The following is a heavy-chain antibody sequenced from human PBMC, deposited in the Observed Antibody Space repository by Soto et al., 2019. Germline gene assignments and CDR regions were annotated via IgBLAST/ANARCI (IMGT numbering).Heavy chain of an antibody. Sequence: QVQLQESGPGLVKPSETLSLTCTVSGDSVSSDNYYWTWIRQPPGKGLEWIGYFYSSGSTNYNPSLKSRVTISLDTSSNQFSLKLTSVTAADTAVYYCARDIRGYSRAFDYWGQGTLVTVSS. D-gene: IGHD5-18*01. CDR3: ARDIRGYSRAFDY. CDR1: GDSVSSDNYY. J-gene: IGHJ4*02. V-gene: IGHV4-61*01. CDR2: FYSSGST.